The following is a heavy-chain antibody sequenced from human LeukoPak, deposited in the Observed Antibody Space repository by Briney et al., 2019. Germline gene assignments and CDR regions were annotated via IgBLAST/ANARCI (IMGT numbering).Heavy chain of an antibody. J-gene: IGHJ4*02. V-gene: IGHV1-18*01. D-gene: IGHD6-25*01. CDR1: GYTFTSYG. CDR3: AASGYRADY. CDR2: ISAYNGNT. Sequence: VASVKVSCKSSGYTFTSYGISWVRQAPWQGLEWMGRISAYNGNTNYAQKLQGRVTMTTDTSTSTAYMELRSLRSDDTAVYYCAASGYRADYWGQGTLVTVSS.